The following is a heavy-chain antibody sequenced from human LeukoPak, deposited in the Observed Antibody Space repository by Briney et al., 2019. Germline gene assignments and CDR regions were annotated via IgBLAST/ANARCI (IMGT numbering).Heavy chain of an antibody. CDR3: TTLTMVRGVIITGISDY. V-gene: IGHV3-15*01. J-gene: IGHJ4*02. CDR1: GFTFSNAW. CDR2: IKSKTDGGTT. Sequence: GGSLRLSCAASGFTFSNAWMSWVRQAPGKGLEWVGRIKSKTDGGTTDYAAPVKGRFTISRDDSKNTLYLQMNSPKTEDTAVYYCTTLTMVRGVIITGISDYWGQGALVTVSS. D-gene: IGHD3-10*01.